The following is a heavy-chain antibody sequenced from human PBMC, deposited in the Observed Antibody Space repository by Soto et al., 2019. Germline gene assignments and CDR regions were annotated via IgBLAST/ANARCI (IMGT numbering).Heavy chain of an antibody. J-gene: IGHJ6*03. CDR3: ARYFGVVIITYYYYYMDV. Sequence: GGSLRLSCAASGFTFSSYWMSWVRQAPGKGLEWVANIKQDGSEKYYVGSVKGRFTISRDNAKNSLYLQMNSLRAEDTAVYYCARYFGVVIITYYYYYMDVWGKGTTVTVSS. V-gene: IGHV3-7*01. D-gene: IGHD3-3*01. CDR1: GFTFSSYW. CDR2: IKQDGSEK.